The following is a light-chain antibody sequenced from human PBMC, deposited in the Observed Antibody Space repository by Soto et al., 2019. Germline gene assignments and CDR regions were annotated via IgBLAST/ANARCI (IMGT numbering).Light chain of an antibody. V-gene: IGKV3-20*01. Sequence: EIVLTQSPGTLSLSPGERVTLSCRASQSISSRSLAWFQQKPGQAPRLLIYGASNRLTGIPDRFSGSGSGIDFTLPITRLEPEDFAVYYCQEYGTSETFGGGTKVE. CDR3: QEYGTSET. CDR2: GAS. CDR1: QSISSRS. J-gene: IGKJ4*01.